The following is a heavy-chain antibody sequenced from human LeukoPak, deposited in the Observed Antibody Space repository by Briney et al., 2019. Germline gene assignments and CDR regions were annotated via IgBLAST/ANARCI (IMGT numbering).Heavy chain of an antibody. J-gene: IGHJ4*02. V-gene: IGHV1-8*01. CDR1: GYTFTSYD. D-gene: IGHD2-15*01. Sequence: ASVKVSCKASGYTFTSYDINWVRQATGQGLEWMGWMNPNSGNTGYAQKFQGRVTMTRNTSISPAYMELSSLRSEETAVYYCARVVVGRPTWYYWGQGTLVTVSS. CDR2: MNPNSGNT. CDR3: ARVVVGRPTWYY.